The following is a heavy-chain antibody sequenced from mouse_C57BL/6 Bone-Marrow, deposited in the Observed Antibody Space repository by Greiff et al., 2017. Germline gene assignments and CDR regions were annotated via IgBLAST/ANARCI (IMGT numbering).Heavy chain of an antibody. Sequence: EVKVEESGGGLVQPGESLKLSCESNEYEFPSHDMSWVRKTPEKRLELVAAINSDGGSTYYPDTMERRFIISRDNTKKTLYLQMSSLRSEDTALYYCARHPFYYYGSSGYFDVWGTGTTVTVSS. D-gene: IGHD1-1*01. CDR1: EYEFPSHD. V-gene: IGHV5-2*03. CDR3: ARHPFYYYGSSGYFDV. J-gene: IGHJ1*03. CDR2: INSDGGST.